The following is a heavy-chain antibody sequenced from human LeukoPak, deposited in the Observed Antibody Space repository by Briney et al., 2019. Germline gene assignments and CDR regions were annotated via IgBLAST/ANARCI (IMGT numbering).Heavy chain of an antibody. V-gene: IGHV4-30-4*01. CDR2: MYYSGST. CDR1: GGSISSGDYY. Sequence: SQTLSLTCTVSGGSISSGDYYWSWIRQPPGKGLEWIAYMYYSGSTYYNPSLKSRVTMSADTSKNQLSLKLSSVTAADAAVYYCARPYYYDSRIDPWGQGILVTVSS. D-gene: IGHD3-22*01. CDR3: ARPYYYDSRIDP. J-gene: IGHJ5*02.